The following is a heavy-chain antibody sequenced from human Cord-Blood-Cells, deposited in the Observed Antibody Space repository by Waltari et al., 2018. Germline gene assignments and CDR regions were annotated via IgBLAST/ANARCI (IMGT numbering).Heavy chain of an antibody. CDR1: GVSIRSYD. Sequence: QVQLQESGAGLVKPSETLSLTCTVSGVSIRSYDWSWIRRPPGKGLEWIGYIYYSGSTNYNPSLKSRVTISVDTSENQFSLKLSSVTAADTAVYYCARVTQGWSWGWGYFDYWGQGTLVSVSS. J-gene: IGHJ4*02. CDR3: ARVTQGWSWGWGYFDY. D-gene: IGHD7-27*01. V-gene: IGHV4-59*01. CDR2: IYYSGST.